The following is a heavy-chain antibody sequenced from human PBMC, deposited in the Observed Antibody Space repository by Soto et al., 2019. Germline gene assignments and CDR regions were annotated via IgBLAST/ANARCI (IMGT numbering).Heavy chain of an antibody. J-gene: IGHJ6*03. CDR2: IQSGGST. D-gene: IGHD2-15*01. CDR1: GFTVSSHY. V-gene: IGHV3-66*01. Sequence: EVQLVESGGDLVQPGGSLRLSCAASGFTVSSHYMNWVRQAPGKGLEWVSLIQSGGSTFYADSVKGRFTISRDNSNNTLFLQMNSLRVEDTAMYYCSRDDVYCSGGSCYGVHMDVWGRGTTVTVSS. CDR3: SRDDVYCSGGSCYGVHMDV.